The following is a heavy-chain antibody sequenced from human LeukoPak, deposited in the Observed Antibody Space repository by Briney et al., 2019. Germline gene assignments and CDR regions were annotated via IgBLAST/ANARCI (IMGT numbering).Heavy chain of an antibody. CDR3: ARDYSYYDSSGPYDAFDI. D-gene: IGHD3-22*01. J-gene: IGHJ3*02. CDR1: GFTFSSYA. V-gene: IGHV3-23*01. CDR2: ISGSGGST. Sequence: PGGSLRLSCAASGFTFSSYAVSWVRQAPGKGLEWVSSISGSGGSTYYADSVKGRFTISRDNSKNTLYLQMNSLRAEDTAVYYCARDYSYYDSSGPYDAFDIWGQGTMVTVSS.